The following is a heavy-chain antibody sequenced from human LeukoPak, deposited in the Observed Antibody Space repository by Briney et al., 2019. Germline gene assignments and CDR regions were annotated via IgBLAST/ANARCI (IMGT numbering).Heavy chain of an antibody. CDR3: ARGLIAAAEPVN. V-gene: IGHV4-4*07. CDR2: IYTSGST. Sequence: SETLSLTCTVSGGSLSSYYWSWIRQPAGKGLEWIGRIYTSGSTNYNPSLKSRVTMSVDTSKNQFSLKLSSVTAADTAVYYCARGLIAAAEPVNWGQGTLVTVSS. D-gene: IGHD6-13*01. J-gene: IGHJ4*02. CDR1: GGSLSSYY.